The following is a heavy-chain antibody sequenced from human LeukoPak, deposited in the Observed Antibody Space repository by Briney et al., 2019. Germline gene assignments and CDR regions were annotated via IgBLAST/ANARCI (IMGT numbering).Heavy chain of an antibody. CDR2: ISKSGGTT. D-gene: IGHD2-15*01. CDR1: GFSFSSYA. CDR3: ARGASTPDY. Sequence: PGGSLRLSCVASGFSFSSYAMSWVRRAPGKGLECVSNISKSGGTTFYADSVKGRFTISRDDSKNTLYLQMNSLRVEDTAVYYCARGASTPDYWGQGTLVTVSS. V-gene: IGHV3-23*01. J-gene: IGHJ4*02.